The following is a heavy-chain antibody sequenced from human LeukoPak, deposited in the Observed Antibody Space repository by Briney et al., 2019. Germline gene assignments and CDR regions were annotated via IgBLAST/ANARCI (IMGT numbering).Heavy chain of an antibody. CDR1: GFTFGDYA. Sequence: PPGGSLRLSCTASGFTFGDYAMSWVRQAPGKGVEWVGFFRSKAYGGTTEYAASVKGRFTISRDDSKSIAYLQMNSLKTEDTAVYYCTRLGVVVTAIDEFDYWGQGTLVTVSS. CDR3: TRLGVVVTAIDEFDY. V-gene: IGHV3-49*04. CDR2: FRSKAYGGTT. J-gene: IGHJ4*02. D-gene: IGHD2-21*02.